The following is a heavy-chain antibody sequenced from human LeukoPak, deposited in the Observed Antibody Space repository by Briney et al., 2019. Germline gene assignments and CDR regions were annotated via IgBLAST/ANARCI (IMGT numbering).Heavy chain of an antibody. CDR3: ARGQVPAARGYNWFDP. J-gene: IGHJ5*02. D-gene: IGHD2-2*01. CDR1: SWSFNDYY. V-gene: IGHV4-34*01. Sequence: PSETLSLTCAVYSWSFNDYYWNWIRQPPGKGLEWIGEINARGDTSYNPSLKSRVTISVDTSKKQFSLRLTSMIAADTALYYCARGQVPAARGYNWFDPWGQGTLVTVSS. CDR2: INARGDT.